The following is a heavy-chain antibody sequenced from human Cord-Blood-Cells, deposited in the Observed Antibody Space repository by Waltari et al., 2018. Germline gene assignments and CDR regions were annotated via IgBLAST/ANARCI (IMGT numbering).Heavy chain of an antibody. Sequence: QVQLVQSGAEVKKPGAAVKVSCKAPGYTFTSYDINWVRQATGQGLEWMGWMNPNSGNTGYAQKFQGRVTMTRNTSISTAYMELSSLRSEDTAVYYCARGRSSWYAYYGMDVWGQGTTVTVSS. J-gene: IGHJ6*02. CDR1: GYTFTSYD. D-gene: IGHD6-13*01. CDR2: MNPNSGNT. V-gene: IGHV1-8*01. CDR3: ARGRSSWYAYYGMDV.